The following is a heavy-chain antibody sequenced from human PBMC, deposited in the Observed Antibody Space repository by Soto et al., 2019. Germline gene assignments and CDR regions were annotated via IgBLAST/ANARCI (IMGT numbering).Heavy chain of an antibody. V-gene: IGHV3-30-3*01. J-gene: IGHJ4*02. CDR3: ARDRGYSYGYFSSSDY. CDR1: GFTFSSYA. D-gene: IGHD5-18*01. CDR2: ISYDGSNK. Sequence: GSLRLSCAASGFTFSSYAMHWVRQAPGKGLEWVAVISYDGSNKYYADSVKGRFTISRDNSKNTLYLQMNSLRAEDTAVYYCARDRGYSYGYFSSSDYWGQGTLVTVSS.